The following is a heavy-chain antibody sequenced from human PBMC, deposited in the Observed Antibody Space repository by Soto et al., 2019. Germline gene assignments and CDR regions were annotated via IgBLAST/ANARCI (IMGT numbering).Heavy chain of an antibody. CDR2: IYHSGST. J-gene: IGHJ3*02. V-gene: IGHV4-4*02. CDR1: GGSISSSNW. CDR3: ARDWGQYCSSTSCYDAFDI. Sequence: KTSETLSLTCAVSGGSISSSNWWSWVRQPPGKGLEWIGEIYHSGSTNYNPSLKSRVTISVDKSKNQFSLKLSSVAAADTAVYYCARDWGQYCSSTSCYDAFDIWGQGTMVTVSS. D-gene: IGHD2-2*01.